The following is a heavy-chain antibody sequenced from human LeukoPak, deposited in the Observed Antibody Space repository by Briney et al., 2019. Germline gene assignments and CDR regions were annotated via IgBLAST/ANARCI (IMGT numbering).Heavy chain of an antibody. V-gene: IGHV3-7*03. CDR2: INRNGNVN. CDR3: ARGGGLDV. Sequence: GGSLRLSCAASGFTFSSYWMNWARQAPGKGLEWVASINRNGNVNYYVDSVEGRFTISRDNAKNSLCLQMSNLRAEDTAVYFCARGGGLDVWGQGATVTVSS. D-gene: IGHD3-16*01. J-gene: IGHJ6*02. CDR1: GFTFSSYW.